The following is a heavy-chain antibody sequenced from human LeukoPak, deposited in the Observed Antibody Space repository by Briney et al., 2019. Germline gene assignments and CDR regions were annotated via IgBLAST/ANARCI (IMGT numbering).Heavy chain of an antibody. V-gene: IGHV1-18*01. D-gene: IGHD3-22*01. CDR2: ISTYTGNT. CDR1: GYTFTKFG. CDR3: AKGNIYYYGSSDYFFDS. Sequence: GASVKVSCKTSGYTFTKFGISWVRQAPGQGLEWMGWISTYTGNTKFAQKFQDRVTLTTDTSTSIAYMELSRLRSDDTAVFYCAKGNIYYYGSSDYFFDSWGQGTLVTVSS. J-gene: IGHJ4*02.